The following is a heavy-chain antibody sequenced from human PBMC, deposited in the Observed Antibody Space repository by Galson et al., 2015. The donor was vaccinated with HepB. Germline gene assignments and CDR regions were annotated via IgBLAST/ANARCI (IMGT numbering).Heavy chain of an antibody. CDR3: AIDSFYDNTGYPVPRNFGVDV. Sequence: CAISGDSVSSSTAAWNWIRQSPSRGLEWLGRTYYRSKWYNDYAVSVKSRITINPDTSKNQFSLQLSSVTPDDTAVYYCAIDSFYDNTGYPVPRNFGVDVWGQGTTGTVSS. CDR2: TYYRSKWYN. D-gene: IGHD3-22*01. CDR1: GDSVSSSTAA. V-gene: IGHV6-1*01. J-gene: IGHJ6*02.